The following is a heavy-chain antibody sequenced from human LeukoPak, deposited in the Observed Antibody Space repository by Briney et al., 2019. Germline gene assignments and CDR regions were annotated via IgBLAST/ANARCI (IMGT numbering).Heavy chain of an antibody. CDR1: GFTFSSYA. J-gene: IGHJ4*02. Sequence: GSLRLSCAASGFTFSSYAMSWVRQAPGKGLEWVSAISGSGGSTYYADSVKGRFAISRDNSKNTLYLQMNSLRAEDTAVYYCAKDGYYGSGPPDYWGQGTLVTVSS. V-gene: IGHV3-23*01. D-gene: IGHD3-10*01. CDR3: AKDGYYGSGPPDY. CDR2: ISGSGGST.